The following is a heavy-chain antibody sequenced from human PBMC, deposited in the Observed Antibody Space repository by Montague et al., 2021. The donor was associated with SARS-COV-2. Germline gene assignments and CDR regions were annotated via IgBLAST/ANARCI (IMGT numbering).Heavy chain of an antibody. CDR3: VGRGLIVDRGVPEDFEE. CDR2: IYYSGTT. Sequence: ETLSLTCTVSGVSISRSVYYWGWIRQPPGKGLEWIGSIYYSGTTYYSPSLKRRVTMSVETSKNQFSLKVMSVTAADTALYYCVGRGLIVDRGVPEDFEEWGHGTLVGVS. CDR1: GVSISRSVYY. D-gene: IGHD3-10*01. J-gene: IGHJ4*01. V-gene: IGHV4-39*07.